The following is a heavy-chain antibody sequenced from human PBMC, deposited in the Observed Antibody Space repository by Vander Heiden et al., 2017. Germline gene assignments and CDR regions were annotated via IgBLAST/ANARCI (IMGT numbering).Heavy chain of an antibody. J-gene: IGHJ6*02. CDR1: GGTFSSYA. D-gene: IGHD4-17*01. V-gene: IGHV1-69*01. CDR2: IIPIFGTA. CDR3: ASSGDPNSYYYYGMDV. Sequence: QVQLVQSGAEVKKPGSSVKVACKASGGTFSSYAISWGRQAPGQGLEWMGGIIPIFGTANYAQKFQGRVTITADESTSTAYMELSSLRSEDTAVYYCASSGDPNSYYYYGMDVWGQGTTVTVSS.